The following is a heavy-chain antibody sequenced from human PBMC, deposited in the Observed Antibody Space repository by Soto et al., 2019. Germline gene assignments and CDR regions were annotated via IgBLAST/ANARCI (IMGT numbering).Heavy chain of an antibody. V-gene: IGHV4-39*01. Sequence: QLQLQESGPGLVKPSETLSLTCTVSGGSISSSSYYWGWIRQPPGKGLEWIGSIYYSGSTYYNPSRKSRVTISVDTSKNQFSLKLSSVTAADTAVYYCARPVNVRITIFGVVSWFDPWGQGTLVTVSS. CDR2: IYYSGST. CDR3: ARPVNVRITIFGVVSWFDP. CDR1: GGSISSSSYY. D-gene: IGHD3-3*01. J-gene: IGHJ5*02.